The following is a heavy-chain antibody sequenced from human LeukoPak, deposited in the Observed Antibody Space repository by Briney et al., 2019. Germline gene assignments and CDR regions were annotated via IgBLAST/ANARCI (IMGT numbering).Heavy chain of an antibody. V-gene: IGHV1-46*01. D-gene: IGHD3-10*01. J-gene: IGHJ6*03. CDR2: INPSGGST. CDR3: ARGGYYYGSGSYYYYMDV. CDR1: GYTFTSYC. Sequence: GASVKVSCKASGYTFTSYCMHWVRQAPGQGLEWMGIINPSGGSTSYAQKFQGRVTMTRDMSTSTVYMELSSLRSEDTAVHYCARGGYYYGSGSYYYYMDVWGKGTTVTVSS.